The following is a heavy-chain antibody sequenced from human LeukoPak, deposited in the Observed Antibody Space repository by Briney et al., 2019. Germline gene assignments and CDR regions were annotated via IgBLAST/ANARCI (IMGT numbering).Heavy chain of an antibody. CDR2: ITSDGSNA. J-gene: IGHJ4*02. V-gene: IGHV3-23*01. CDR3: AKTSYSSSLPYY. Sequence: GGSLRLFCAASGFNFSTYAVSWVRQAPGKGLEWVSVITSDGSNAYHAESVKGRFTISRDDSKNTVYLQMNTLRAEDTAVYYCAKTSYSSSLPYYWGQGTLVTVSS. CDR1: GFNFSTYA. D-gene: IGHD6-6*01.